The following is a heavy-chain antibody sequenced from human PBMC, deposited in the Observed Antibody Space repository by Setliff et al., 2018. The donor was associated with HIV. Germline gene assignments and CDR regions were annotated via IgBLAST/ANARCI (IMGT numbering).Heavy chain of an antibody. Sequence: NPSETLSLTCTVSGGSISRGNHFWTWIRQPAGKGLEWMGRMYSPGSTNYSPSLKSRLSISIDTSKNQFSLRLSSVTAADTAVYYCARDIHSSSWYGVGGMDLWGQGTTVTVSS. CDR2: MYSPGST. J-gene: IGHJ6*02. CDR1: GGSISRGNHF. V-gene: IGHV4-61*02. CDR3: ARDIHSSSWYGVGGMDL. D-gene: IGHD6-13*01.